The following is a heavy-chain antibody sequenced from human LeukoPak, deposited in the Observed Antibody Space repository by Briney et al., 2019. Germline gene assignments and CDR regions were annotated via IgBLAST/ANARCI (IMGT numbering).Heavy chain of an antibody. CDR3: AKGSSGYFVDL. V-gene: IGHV3-23*01. J-gene: IGHJ5*02. CDR1: GFILNNYG. D-gene: IGHD3-22*01. Sequence: GGSLRLSCAASGFILNNYGLIWVRHAPGKGLEWVSAISNDGGGTNYADFVKGRFTISRDNSKNTLFLQMNSLRAEDTALYYCAKGSSGYFVDLWGQGTLVTVSS. CDR2: ISNDGGGT.